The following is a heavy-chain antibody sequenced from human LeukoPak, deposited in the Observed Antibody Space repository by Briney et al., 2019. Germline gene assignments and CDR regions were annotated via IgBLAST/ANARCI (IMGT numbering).Heavy chain of an antibody. J-gene: IGHJ6*02. V-gene: IGHV4-59*01. CDR3: ARVPYYYDSSGYYPYYYYGMDV. CDR1: GGSISSYY. CDR2: IYYSGSI. D-gene: IGHD3-22*01. Sequence: SETLSLTCTVSGGSISSYYWSWIRQPPGKGLEWIGYIYYSGSINYNPSLKSRVTISVDTSKNQFSLKLSSVTAADTAVYYCARVPYYYDSSGYYPYYYYGMDVWGQGTTVTVSS.